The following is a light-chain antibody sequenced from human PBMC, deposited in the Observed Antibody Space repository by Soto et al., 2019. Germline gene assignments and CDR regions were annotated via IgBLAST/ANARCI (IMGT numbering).Light chain of an antibody. Sequence: QSALAQPPSASGSPGQSVTISCTGSGSDIGAYNFVSWYQQHPGKAPKLMIFGVTERPSGVPDRFSCSKSGNTASLTVSGLQADDEAVYYCYSYAGRNIWVFGGGTKLTVL. J-gene: IGLJ3*02. V-gene: IGLV2-8*01. CDR1: GSDIGAYNF. CDR3: YSYAGRNIWV. CDR2: GVT.